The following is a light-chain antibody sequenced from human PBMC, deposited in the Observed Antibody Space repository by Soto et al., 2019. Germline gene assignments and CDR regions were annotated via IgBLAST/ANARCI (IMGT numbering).Light chain of an antibody. CDR1: QSVFSS. V-gene: IGKV3-15*01. J-gene: IGKJ1*01. Sequence: EIVMTQSPATLSVSPGDRATLSCRASQSVFSSLAWYQQKPGQAPRLLIYGAATRATGIPARFSGSGSGTEFTLTISSLQSEDFAVYYCQQYHNWPAFSQGTKVDIK. CDR2: GAA. CDR3: QQYHNWPA.